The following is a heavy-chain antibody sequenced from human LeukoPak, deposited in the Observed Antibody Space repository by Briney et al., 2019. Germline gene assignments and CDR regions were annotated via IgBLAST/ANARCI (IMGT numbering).Heavy chain of an antibody. CDR1: GGSISSYY. J-gene: IGHJ4*02. Sequence: PSETLSLTCTVSGGSISSYYWSWIRQPPGKGLEWIGYIYYSGSTNYNPSLKSRVTISVDTSKNQFSLKLSSVTAADTAVYYCARVVVYGSGRYFDYWGQGTLVTVSS. V-gene: IGHV4-59*01. D-gene: IGHD3-10*01. CDR2: IYYSGST. CDR3: ARVVVYGSGRYFDY.